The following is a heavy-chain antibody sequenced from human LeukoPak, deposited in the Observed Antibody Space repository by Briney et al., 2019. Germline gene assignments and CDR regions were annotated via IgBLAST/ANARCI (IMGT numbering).Heavy chain of an antibody. D-gene: IGHD4-23*01. CDR3: ARAHGGNVHFDY. J-gene: IGHJ4*01. V-gene: IGHV3-74*01. Sequence: GGSLRLSCAAPGFTFSSYWMHWVRQAPGKGLMWVSRIKTDGSSTTYADSVKGRFTISRDNAKNTLYLQMNSLRAEDTAVYYCARAHGGNVHFDYWGHGTLVTVSS. CDR1: GFTFSSYW. CDR2: IKTDGSST.